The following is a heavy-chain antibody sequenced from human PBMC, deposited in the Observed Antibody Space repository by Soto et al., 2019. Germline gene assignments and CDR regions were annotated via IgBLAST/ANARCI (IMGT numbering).Heavy chain of an antibody. Sequence: EVQLVESGGGLVQPGGSLRLSCAASGFTLSSFWIHWFPQAPGKGLVWVSRINSDGTNTRYADSVRGRFTISRDNAKNTLYLQMNSLRAEDTAVYYCARDLVAKDAFDIWGQGTMVTVSS. CDR3: ARDLVAKDAFDI. CDR1: GFTLSSFW. D-gene: IGHD2-8*02. CDR2: INSDGTNT. V-gene: IGHV3-74*01. J-gene: IGHJ3*02.